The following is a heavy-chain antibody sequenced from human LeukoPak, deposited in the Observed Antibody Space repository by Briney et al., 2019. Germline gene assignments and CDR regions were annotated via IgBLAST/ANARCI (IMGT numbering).Heavy chain of an antibody. CDR2: MNPNSGNT. CDR1: GYTFTSYD. V-gene: IGHV1-8*01. D-gene: IGHD3-10*01. Sequence: ASVKVSCKASGYTFTSYDINWVRQATGQGLEWMGWMNPNSGNTGYAQKFQGRVTMARNTSISTAYMELSSLRSEDTAVYYCAREDPGVLIVDYWGQGTLVTVSS. CDR3: AREDPGVLIVDY. J-gene: IGHJ4*02.